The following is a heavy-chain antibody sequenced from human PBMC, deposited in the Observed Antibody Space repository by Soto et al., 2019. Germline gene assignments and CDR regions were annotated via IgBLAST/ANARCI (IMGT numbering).Heavy chain of an antibody. CDR3: ATLRFLEWLLSY. J-gene: IGHJ4*02. Sequence: ASVKVSCKASGYTFTSYGISWVRQAPGQGLEWMGWISAYNGNTNYAQKLQGRVTMTTDTSTSTAYMELRSLRSDDTAVYYCATLRFLEWLLSYWGQGTLVTVSS. V-gene: IGHV1-18*01. CDR1: GYTFTSYG. CDR2: ISAYNGNT. D-gene: IGHD3-3*01.